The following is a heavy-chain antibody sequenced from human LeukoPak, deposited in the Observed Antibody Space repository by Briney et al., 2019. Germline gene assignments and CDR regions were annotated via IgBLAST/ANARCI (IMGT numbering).Heavy chain of an antibody. D-gene: IGHD6-19*01. CDR2: IDYSGST. CDR3: ARTDGGWYFDY. Sequence: PSETLSLTCTVSGGSISSYYWSWVRQPPGKGLEWVGFIDYSGSTTYNPSLKSRVTISINTSKNQFSLKLSSVTAADTAIYYCARTDGGWYFDYWGQGTLVTVSS. V-gene: IGHV4-59*08. CDR1: GGSISSYY. J-gene: IGHJ4*02.